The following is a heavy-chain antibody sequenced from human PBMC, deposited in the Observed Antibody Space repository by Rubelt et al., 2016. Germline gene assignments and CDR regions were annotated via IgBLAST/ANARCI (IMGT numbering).Heavy chain of an antibody. CDR2: VTGGSFSI. V-gene: IGHV3-21*01. CDR3: ARARSASHADGFDI. CDR1: GFTFSNYN. J-gene: IGHJ3*02. Sequence: EAQLVESGGGLVKPGGSLRLSCAASGFTFSNYNMNWVRQAPGKGLEWVSSVTGGSFSIYYAASVKGRFTISRENAKNALYLQMNSLCVEETAVYCCARARSASHADGFDIWGQGTMVTVSS.